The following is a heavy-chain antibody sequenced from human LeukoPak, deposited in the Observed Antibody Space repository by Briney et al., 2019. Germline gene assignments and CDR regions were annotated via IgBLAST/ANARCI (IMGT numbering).Heavy chain of an antibody. CDR3: AQPRSGYSYGSYFDY. D-gene: IGHD5-18*01. CDR1: GGSFSGYY. V-gene: IGHV4-34*01. CDR2: INHSGST. J-gene: IGHJ4*02. Sequence: SETLSLTCAVYGGSFSGYYWSWIRQPPGKGLEWIGEINHSGSTNYNPSLKSRVTISVDTSKNQFSLKLSSVTAADTAVYYCAQPRSGYSYGSYFDYWGQGTLVTVSS.